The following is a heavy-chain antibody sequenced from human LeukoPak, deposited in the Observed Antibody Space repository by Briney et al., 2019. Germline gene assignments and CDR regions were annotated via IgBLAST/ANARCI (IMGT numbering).Heavy chain of an antibody. CDR1: GYSFSDSG. Sequence: GASVKVSCKASGYSFSDSGINWVRQAPGQGLEWMGWISAYSGNTYFAQKFQGRVTLTTDTSTSTGYMELRTLGSDDTAVYYCARGENPLDAFDIWGQGTTVTVSS. J-gene: IGHJ3*02. CDR3: ARGENPLDAFDI. V-gene: IGHV1-18*01. CDR2: ISAYSGNT.